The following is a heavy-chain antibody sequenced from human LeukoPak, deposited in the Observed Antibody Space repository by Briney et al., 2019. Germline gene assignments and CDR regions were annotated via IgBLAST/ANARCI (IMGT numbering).Heavy chain of an antibody. Sequence: GALVKVSCKSSGYAFTVHGISWVRQAPGQGLEWMGWISPYNGQTKFAQKFQGRVTLTIDTYRSIVYMEVKSLRSDDTAVYYCARDHTGETFLDAFDIWGQGTMVTVAS. CDR3: ARDHTGETFLDAFDI. D-gene: IGHD1-1*01. J-gene: IGHJ3*02. V-gene: IGHV1-18*01. CDR2: ISPYNGQT. CDR1: GYAFTVHG.